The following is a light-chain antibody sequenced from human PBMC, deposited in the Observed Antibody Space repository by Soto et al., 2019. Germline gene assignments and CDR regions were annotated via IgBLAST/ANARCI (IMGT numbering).Light chain of an antibody. V-gene: IGKV1-6*01. CDR1: QGIRND. CDR3: LQDDAYPLT. CDR2: SAF. Sequence: AIQMTQSPSSLSASVGDRVTITCRASQGIRNDLGWYQQKPGKAPKLLIYSAFTLLRGAPSRFRGSGSCTEFTLTISSLQPEDFATYYCLQDDAYPLTFGGGTKVEIK. J-gene: IGKJ4*01.